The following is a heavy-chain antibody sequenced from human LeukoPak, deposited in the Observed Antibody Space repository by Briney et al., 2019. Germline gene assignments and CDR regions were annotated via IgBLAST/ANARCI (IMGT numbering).Heavy chain of an antibody. CDR1: GGSISSGGYY. V-gene: IGHV4-31*03. D-gene: IGHD2-2*02. Sequence: PSQTLSLTCTVSGGSISSGGYYWSWIRQHPGKGLEWIGYIYYSGSTYYNPSLKSRVTISVDTSKNQFSLKLSSVTAADTAVYYCASLSLGYCRSTSCYTNLYYYYGMDVWGQGTTVTVSS. CDR3: ASLSLGYCRSTSCYTNLYYYYGMDV. CDR2: IYYSGST. J-gene: IGHJ6*02.